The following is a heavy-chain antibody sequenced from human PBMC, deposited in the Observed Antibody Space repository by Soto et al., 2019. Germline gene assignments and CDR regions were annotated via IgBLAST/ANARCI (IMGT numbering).Heavy chain of an antibody. CDR3: ARLPSSSLYGNWFEP. Sequence: EVQLVESGGGFIQPGGSLRLSWAGSGFTFRDYEMNWVRQAPGKALEWISYISDSGRSSDYAASVRGRFTISRDNANTSLHLHVSRLRVEDTAIYYCARLPSSSLYGNWFEPWGQGTLVTVSS. D-gene: IGHD6-6*01. CDR2: ISDSGRSS. CDR1: GFTFRDYE. V-gene: IGHV3-48*03. J-gene: IGHJ5*02.